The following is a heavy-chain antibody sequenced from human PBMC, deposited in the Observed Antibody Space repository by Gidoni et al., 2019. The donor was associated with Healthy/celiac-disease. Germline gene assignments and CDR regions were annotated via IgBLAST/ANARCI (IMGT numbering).Heavy chain of an antibody. V-gene: IGHV3-30-3*01. CDR1: GFTFSSYA. CDR3: ASMMEGLY. D-gene: IGHD3-16*01. Sequence: QVQLVASGGGVVQPGRSLRLSCAASGFTFSSYAMHWVRQAPGKGLEWVAVISYDGSNKYYADSVKGRFTISRDNSKNTLYLQMNSLRAEDTAVYYCASMMEGLYWGQGTLVTVSS. CDR2: ISYDGSNK. J-gene: IGHJ4*02.